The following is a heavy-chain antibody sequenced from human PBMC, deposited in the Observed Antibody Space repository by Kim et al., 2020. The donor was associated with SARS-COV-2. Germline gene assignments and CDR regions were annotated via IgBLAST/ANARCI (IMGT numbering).Heavy chain of an antibody. CDR3: ARDAPASSFYDF. J-gene: IGHJ4*02. D-gene: IGHD1-26*01. V-gene: IGHV4-59*01. CDR2: IYSSGTT. CDR1: GGSISNYY. Sequence: SETLSLTCTISGGSISNYYWTWVRQPPGKGLEWIGYIYSSGTTKYNLSLKSRVTMSVDTSKNQFSLQLTSVTAADTAVYYCARDAPASSFYDFWGQGTLVTVSS.